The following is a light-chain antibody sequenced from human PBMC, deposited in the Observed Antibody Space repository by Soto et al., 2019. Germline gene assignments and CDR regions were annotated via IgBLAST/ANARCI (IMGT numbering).Light chain of an antibody. Sequence: ETVMTQSPATLSVSPGERATLSCRASQTVSSNLAWYQQKPGQSPRLLIYGASTRATGIPARFSGSGSGTEFTLTINSLQSEDFAVYYCQQYKNWPHTFGQGTKVDIK. CDR2: GAS. CDR3: QQYKNWPHT. CDR1: QTVSSN. V-gene: IGKV3-15*01. J-gene: IGKJ2*01.